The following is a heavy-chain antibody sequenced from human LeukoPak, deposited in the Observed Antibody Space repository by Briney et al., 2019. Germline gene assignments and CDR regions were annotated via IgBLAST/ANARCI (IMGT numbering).Heavy chain of an antibody. Sequence: PGRSLRLSCAASGFIFSSYGMHWVRQAPGKGLEWVAVIWFDGSNKYYADSVKGRFTISRDNSKNMLYLQMNSLRAEDTAVYYCAREAEELLWFGDLADSWGQGTLVTVSS. J-gene: IGHJ4*02. V-gene: IGHV3-33*01. CDR2: IWFDGSNK. D-gene: IGHD3-10*01. CDR1: GFIFSSYG. CDR3: AREAEELLWFGDLADS.